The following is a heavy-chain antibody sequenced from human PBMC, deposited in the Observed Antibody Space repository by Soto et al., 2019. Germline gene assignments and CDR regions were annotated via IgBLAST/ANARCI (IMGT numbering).Heavy chain of an antibody. CDR2: ISGRGRST. V-gene: IGHV3-23*01. D-gene: IGHD4-4*01. CDR1: GFTFSSYA. CDR3: AKDESRRNRRYFDL. J-gene: IGHJ2*01. Sequence: VQLLESGGGLVQPGGSLRLSCAASGFTFSSYAMYWVRQAPGKGLEWVSVISGRGRSTYYADSVKGRFTISRDNSKSTLYLQMNSLRAEDTAVYYCAKDESRRNRRYFDLWGRGTLVTVSS.